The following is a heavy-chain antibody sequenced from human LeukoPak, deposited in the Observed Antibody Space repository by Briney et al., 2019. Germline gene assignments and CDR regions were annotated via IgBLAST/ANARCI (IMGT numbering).Heavy chain of an antibody. D-gene: IGHD3-22*01. Sequence: GGSLRLSCAASGFTVSSNYMSWVRQAPGKGLEWVSVIYSGGSTYYADSVKGRFTISRDDSKNTLYLQMNSLRAEDTVVYYCARARDYYDSTGWFDPWGQGTLVTVSS. CDR2: IYSGGST. V-gene: IGHV3-66*01. J-gene: IGHJ5*02. CDR3: ARARDYYDSTGWFDP. CDR1: GFTVSSNY.